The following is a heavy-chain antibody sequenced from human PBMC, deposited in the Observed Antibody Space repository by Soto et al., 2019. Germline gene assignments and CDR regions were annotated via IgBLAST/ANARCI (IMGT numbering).Heavy chain of an antibody. V-gene: IGHV1-18*01. J-gene: IGHJ5*02. CDR1: GYAFSDYG. Sequence: QIQMVQSGGEVKKPGASVKVSCKASGYAFSDYGISWVRQAPGQGPEWMGWVGAHDGDKNYAQRFQGRLIMTTDTPTNTAYMELRSLRSDDTAVYYCVRAFLRYDVSTGSYSDCFDPWGQGTLVIVSS. D-gene: IGHD3-9*01. CDR2: VGAHDGDK. CDR3: VRAFLRYDVSTGSYSDCFDP.